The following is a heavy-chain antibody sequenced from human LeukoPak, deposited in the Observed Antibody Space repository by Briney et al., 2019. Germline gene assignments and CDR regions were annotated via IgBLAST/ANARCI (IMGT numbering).Heavy chain of an antibody. CDR1: GFTFSSHA. CDR3: GKNLRSMPPRRLDY. D-gene: IGHD2/OR15-2a*01. Sequence: PAGSLSLSCTVSGFTFSSHAMSWVRQAPGKGLQWVLAISGTGGTTYYADSMKDVFTTSRDNSKKTVFLQSTSLRAEATVVYYCGKNLRSMPPRRLDYWGQGTLVTVSS. CDR2: ISGTGGTT. J-gene: IGHJ4*02. V-gene: IGHV3-23*01.